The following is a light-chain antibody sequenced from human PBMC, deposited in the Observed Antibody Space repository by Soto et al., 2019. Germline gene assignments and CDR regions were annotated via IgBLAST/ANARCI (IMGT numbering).Light chain of an antibody. V-gene: IGKV1-5*03. CDR1: QNINSW. Sequence: DIQMTQSPSTLSASVGDRVTITCRASQNINSWLAWYQQKPGKAPKLLIYKASSLESGVPSRFNGSGSGTEFTLTISSLQPDDFSAYYCQQYEIYPITFGQGTRLEIK. CDR3: QQYEIYPIT. CDR2: KAS. J-gene: IGKJ5*01.